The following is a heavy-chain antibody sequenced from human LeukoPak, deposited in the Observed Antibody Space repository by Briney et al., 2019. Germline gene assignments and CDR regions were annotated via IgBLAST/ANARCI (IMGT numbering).Heavy chain of an antibody. V-gene: IGHV1-69*13. D-gene: IGHD5-24*01. J-gene: IGHJ6*02. CDR2: IIPIFGTA. Sequence: SVKVSCKASGGTFSSYAISWVRQAPGQGLEWMGGIIPIFGTANYAQKFQGRVTITADESTSTAYMELSSLRSEDTAVYYCARVALGRRWLQTSYYYGMDVWGQGTTVTVSS. CDR3: ARVALGRRWLQTSYYYGMDV. CDR1: GGTFSSYA.